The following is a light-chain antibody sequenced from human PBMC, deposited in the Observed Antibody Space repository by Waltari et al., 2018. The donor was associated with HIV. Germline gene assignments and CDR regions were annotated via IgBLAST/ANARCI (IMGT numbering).Light chain of an antibody. Sequence: QSALTQPRSLSGSPGQSVTISCTGTSSDVGRYNYVSWYQHHPGKAPNLILYEVSERPSGVPDRFSGSKSGNTASLTISGLQAEDEADYYCCSYAGTYTFVVFGGGTKLTVL. CDR3: CSYAGTYTFVV. CDR1: SSDVGRYNY. J-gene: IGLJ2*01. CDR2: EVS. V-gene: IGLV2-11*01.